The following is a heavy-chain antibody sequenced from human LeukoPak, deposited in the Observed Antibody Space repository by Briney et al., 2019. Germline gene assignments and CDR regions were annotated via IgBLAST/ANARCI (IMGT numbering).Heavy chain of an antibody. Sequence: GGSLRLSCAASGFTFSSNYMSWVRQAPGKGLEWVSVIYSGGSTYYADSVKGRFTISRDNSKNTLYLQMNSLRAEDTAVYYCARVDVDTVLGGFDYWGQGTLVTVSS. CDR3: ARVDVDTVLGGFDY. CDR2: IYSGGST. V-gene: IGHV3-53*01. D-gene: IGHD5-18*01. CDR1: GFTFSSNY. J-gene: IGHJ4*02.